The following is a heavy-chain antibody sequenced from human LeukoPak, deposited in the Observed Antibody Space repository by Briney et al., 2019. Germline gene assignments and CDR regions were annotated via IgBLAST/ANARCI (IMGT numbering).Heavy chain of an antibody. CDR2: IYQSGST. CDR1: GYSISSGYY. J-gene: IGHJ3*02. CDR3: ARDHPPLEQLVFNAFDI. D-gene: IGHD6-13*01. V-gene: IGHV4-38-2*02. Sequence: SETLSLTCTVSGYSISSGYYWGWIRQPPGKGLEWIGRIYQSGSTYYNPSLKSRVTISVDTSKNQFSLKLSSVTAADTAVYYCARDHPPLEQLVFNAFDIWGQGTMVTVSS.